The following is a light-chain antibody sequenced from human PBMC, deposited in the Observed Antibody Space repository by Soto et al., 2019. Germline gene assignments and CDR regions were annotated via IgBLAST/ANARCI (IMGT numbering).Light chain of an antibody. J-gene: IGLJ3*02. CDR1: SSNIGGYT. Sequence: QAVVTQPPSASGTPGQRVTISCSGSSSNIGGYTVNWYQQLPGTAPKLLIYSHNQRPSGVPDRFSGSKSGTSASLAISGLQSEDEADYYCAAWDDSLNGWVFGGGTQLTVL. CDR2: SHN. V-gene: IGLV1-44*01. CDR3: AAWDDSLNGWV.